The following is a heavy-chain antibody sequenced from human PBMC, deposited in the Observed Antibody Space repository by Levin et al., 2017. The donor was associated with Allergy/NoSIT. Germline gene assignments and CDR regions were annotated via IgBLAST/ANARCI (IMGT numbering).Heavy chain of an antibody. Sequence: KVGESLKISCEGSGYSFSNYWIGWVRQMPGKGLEWMGIIYPSDSDTRYSPSFQGQVTISADKSINTAYLQWSSLKASDTALYYCARPARAALRNEAFDIWGQGTMVTVSS. J-gene: IGHJ3*02. CDR3: ARPARAALRNEAFDI. CDR2: IYPSDSDT. V-gene: IGHV5-51*01. D-gene: IGHD6-6*01. CDR1: GYSFSNYW.